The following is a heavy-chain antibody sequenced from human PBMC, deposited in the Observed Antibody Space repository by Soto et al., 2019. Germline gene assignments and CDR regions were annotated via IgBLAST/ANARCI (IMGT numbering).Heavy chain of an antibody. CDR3: ARGGGSGSYYVNWFDP. V-gene: IGHV1-69*13. Sequence: ASVKVSCKASGGTFSSYAISWVRQAPGQGLEWMGGIIPIFGTANYAQKFQGRVTITADESTSTAYMELSSLRSEDTAVYYCARGGGSGSYYVNWFDPWGQGTLVTVSS. J-gene: IGHJ5*02. CDR1: GGTFSSYA. D-gene: IGHD3-10*01. CDR2: IIPIFGTA.